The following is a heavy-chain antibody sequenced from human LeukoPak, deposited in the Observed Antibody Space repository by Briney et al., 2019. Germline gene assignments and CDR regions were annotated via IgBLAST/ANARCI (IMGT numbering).Heavy chain of an antibody. CDR3: AKDSRITIFGVVIIDYFDY. CDR1: GFTFSSYA. CDR2: ISGSGGST. V-gene: IGHV3-23*01. Sequence: QTGGSLRLSCAASGFTFSSYAMSWVRQAPGKGLEWVSAISGSGGSTYYADSVKGRFTISRDNSKNTLYLQMNSLRAEDTAVYYCAKDSRITIFGVVIIDYFDYWGQGTLVTVSS. D-gene: IGHD3-3*01. J-gene: IGHJ4*02.